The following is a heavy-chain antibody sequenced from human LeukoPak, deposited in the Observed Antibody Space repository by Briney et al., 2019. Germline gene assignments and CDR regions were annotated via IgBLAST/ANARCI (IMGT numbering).Heavy chain of an antibody. CDR3: ARVLYYDYVWGSYRFDY. V-gene: IGHV4-39*07. J-gene: IGHJ4*02. Sequence: PSETLSLTCTVSGGSISSISYYRGWIRQPPGKGLEWIGSIYVGGTTYYNPSLNSRLTISLDTSKNQFSLRLSSVTAADTAVYYCARVLYYDYVWGSYRFDYWGQGTLVTVSS. CDR1: GGSISSISYY. D-gene: IGHD3-16*02. CDR2: IYVGGTT.